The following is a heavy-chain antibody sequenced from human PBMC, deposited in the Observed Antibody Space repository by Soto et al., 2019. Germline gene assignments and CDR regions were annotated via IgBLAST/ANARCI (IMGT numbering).Heavy chain of an antibody. J-gene: IGHJ4*02. D-gene: IGHD3-22*01. V-gene: IGHV3-53*02. CDR2: IYGGDDT. CDR1: GFTVSINY. CDR3: ARRGYGYESSGYYPLFDH. Sequence: EVHLVVTGGGLVRPGGSLRLSCAASGFTVSINYMSWVRQAPGKGLEWVSVIYGGDDTYYAESVKGRFTISRDDSKNTLYLQMNSLRAEDTALYYCARRGYGYESSGYYPLFDHWGQGTLVTVSS.